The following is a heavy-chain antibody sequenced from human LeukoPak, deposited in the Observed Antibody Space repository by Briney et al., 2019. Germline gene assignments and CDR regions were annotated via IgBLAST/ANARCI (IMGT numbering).Heavy chain of an antibody. CDR3: AELGITMIGGV. CDR2: ISSSSSPI. CDR1: GFTFSSYS. D-gene: IGHD3-10*02. Sequence: PGGSLRLSCAASGFTFSSYSMNWVRRAQGKGLEWVSYISSSSSPIYYADSVKGRFTISRDNAKNSLYLQMNSLRAEDTAVYYCAELGITMIGGVWGKGTTVTISS. J-gene: IGHJ6*04. V-gene: IGHV3-48*01.